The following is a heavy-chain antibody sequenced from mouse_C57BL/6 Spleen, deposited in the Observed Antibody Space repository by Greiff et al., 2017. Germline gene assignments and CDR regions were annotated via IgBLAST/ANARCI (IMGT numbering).Heavy chain of an antibody. J-gene: IGHJ2*01. Sequence: VQLQQSGTELVKPGASVKLSCKASGYTFTSYWMHWVKQRPGQGLEWIGNINPSNGGTNYNEKFKSKATLTVDKSSSTAYMQLSSLTSEDSAVYYCARPDYSNYDYFDYWGQGTTLTVSS. CDR1: GYTFTSYW. CDR3: ARPDYSNYDYFDY. V-gene: IGHV1-53*01. D-gene: IGHD2-5*01. CDR2: INPSNGGT.